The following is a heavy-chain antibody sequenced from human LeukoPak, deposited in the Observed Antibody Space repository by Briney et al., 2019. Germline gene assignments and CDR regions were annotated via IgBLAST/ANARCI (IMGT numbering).Heavy chain of an antibody. V-gene: IGHV3-48*04. CDR1: AFTFSTYN. J-gene: IGHJ6*02. CDR2: ISSSSSTM. CDR3: AKLGSYGYYYNGMDV. Sequence: GGSLRLSCATSAFTFSTYNMNWVRQAPGKGLEWVSHISSSSSTMYYADSVKGRFTISRDNAKNSLYLQMNSLRAEDTAVYYCAKLGSYGYYYNGMDVWGQGTTVTVSS. D-gene: IGHD3-16*01.